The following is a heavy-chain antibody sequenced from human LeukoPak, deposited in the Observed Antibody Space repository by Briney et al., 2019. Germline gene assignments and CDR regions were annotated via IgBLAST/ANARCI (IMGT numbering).Heavy chain of an antibody. D-gene: IGHD6-19*01. CDR2: IDYSGST. V-gene: IGHV4-59*11. CDR1: GGSISRHY. CDR3: ARGYSSGWYYFDY. Sequence: SETLSLTCTVSGGSISRHYLNWIRQPPGKGLEWVGYIDYSGSTDYNPSLKSRVTFSVDTSKKQFSLKLSSVTVADTAVYYCARGYSSGWYYFDYWGQGTLVTVSS. J-gene: IGHJ4*02.